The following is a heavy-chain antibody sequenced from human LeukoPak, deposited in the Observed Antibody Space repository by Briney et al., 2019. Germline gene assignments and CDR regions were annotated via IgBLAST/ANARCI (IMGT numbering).Heavy chain of an antibody. CDR3: ARRITMVRGDRGDY. CDR1: GFTFSSYS. V-gene: IGHV3-48*01. CDR2: ISSSSSTI. Sequence: GGSLRLSCAASGFTFSSYSMNWVRQAPGKGLEWVSYISSSSSTIYYADSVKGRFTISRDNAKNSLYLQMNSLRAEDTAVYYCARRITMVRGDRGDYWGQGTLVTVSS. J-gene: IGHJ4*02. D-gene: IGHD3-10*01.